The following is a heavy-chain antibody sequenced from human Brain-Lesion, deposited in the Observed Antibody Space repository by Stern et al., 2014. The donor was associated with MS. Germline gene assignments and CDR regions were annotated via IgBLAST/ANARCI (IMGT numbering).Heavy chain of an antibody. D-gene: IGHD3-10*01. Sequence: QVQLVESGPGLVKPSETLSLTCTVSGGSLSSSSYYWGWIRQPPGKGLVWIGRIYFRGSTYYNPSLQSRVTIAMDTSKTQFSRRLSVGTAADTAVYFCAKLWLGELPESPFDYWGQGTLVTVSS. CDR2: IYFRGST. J-gene: IGHJ4*02. CDR1: GGSLSSSSYY. V-gene: IGHV4-39*01. CDR3: AKLWLGELPESPFDY.